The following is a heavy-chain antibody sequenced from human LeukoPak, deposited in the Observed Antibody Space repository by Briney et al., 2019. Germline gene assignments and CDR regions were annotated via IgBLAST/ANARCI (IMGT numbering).Heavy chain of an antibody. CDR2: IYYSGST. CDR1: GGSISIGDYY. J-gene: IGHJ4*02. Sequence: SETLSLTCTVSGGSISIGDYYWSWIRQPPGKGLEWIGYIYYSGSTYYNPSLKSRVTISVDTSKNQFSLKLSSVTAADTAVYYCASLNCSGGSCYGSGYDYYFDYWGQGTLVTVSS. V-gene: IGHV4-30-4*01. D-gene: IGHD2-15*01. CDR3: ASLNCSGGSCYGSGYDYYFDY.